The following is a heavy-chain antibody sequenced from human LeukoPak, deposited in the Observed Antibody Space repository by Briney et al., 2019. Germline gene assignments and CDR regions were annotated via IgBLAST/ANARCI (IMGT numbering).Heavy chain of an antibody. J-gene: IGHJ4*02. CDR3: AKRAGSSSDFFDY. Sequence: PGGSLRLSCAASGFTFSSYAMHWVRQAPGKGLEWVAVISHDGSNKYYADSVKGRFTISRDNSKNTLYLQMNSLRAEDTAVYYCAKRAGSSSDFFDYWGQGTLVTVSS. D-gene: IGHD6-6*01. CDR2: ISHDGSNK. V-gene: IGHV3-30-3*02. CDR1: GFTFSSYA.